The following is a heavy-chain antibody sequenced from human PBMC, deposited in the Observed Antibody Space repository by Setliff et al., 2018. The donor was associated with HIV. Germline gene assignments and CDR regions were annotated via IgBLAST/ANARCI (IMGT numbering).Heavy chain of an antibody. CDR3: AKEGLGNFYYFDF. Sequence: KTSETLSLTCTVSGGSISSHYWSWIRQAPGKALEWIGHLYYSGSTYYNPSLKSRVTISVDTSNNHFSLRLNSVTADDAAIYYCAKEGLGNFYYFDFWGQGTLVTVSS. CDR2: LYYSGST. V-gene: IGHV4-59*11. J-gene: IGHJ4*02. CDR1: GGSISSHY. D-gene: IGHD6-19*01.